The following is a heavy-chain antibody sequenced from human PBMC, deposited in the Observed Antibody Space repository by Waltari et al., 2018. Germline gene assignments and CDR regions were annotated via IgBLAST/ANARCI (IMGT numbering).Heavy chain of an antibody. CDR2: INDDGGRT. D-gene: IGHD3-9*01. V-gene: IGHV3-74*01. J-gene: IGHJ4*02. Sequence: EVQMVESGGGLVQPGGSLRLSCAASGFTFSSHLMHWVRQGPGKGLVWVARINDDGGRTAYADSVKGRVTISRDNAKNILYLEMSSLTAEDTAVYYCGRESTTDWYVDHWGQGTLVTVSS. CDR1: GFTFSSHL. CDR3: GRESTTDWYVDH.